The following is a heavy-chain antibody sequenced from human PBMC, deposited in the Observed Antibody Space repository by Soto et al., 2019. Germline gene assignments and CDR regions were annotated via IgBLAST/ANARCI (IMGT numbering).Heavy chain of an antibody. CDR1: GGSISSYY. Sequence: QVQLQESGPGLVKPSETLSLTCTVSGGSISSYYWSWIRQPPGKGLEWIGYIYYSGSTNYNPSLKSRVTISVDTSKNQFSLKLSYVTAADTAVYYCARDSGGYFDYWGQGTLVTVSS. CDR2: IYYSGST. J-gene: IGHJ4*02. CDR3: ARDSGGYFDY. D-gene: IGHD3-10*01. V-gene: IGHV4-59*01.